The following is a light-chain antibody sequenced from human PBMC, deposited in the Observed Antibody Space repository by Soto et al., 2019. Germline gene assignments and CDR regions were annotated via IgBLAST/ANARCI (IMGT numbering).Light chain of an antibody. V-gene: IGLV2-14*01. CDR3: SSYIGNSNLI. CDR1: SSDVGGYNY. J-gene: IGLJ2*01. CDR2: EVS. Sequence: QSALTQPASVSGSPGQSITISCTGSSSDVGGYNYVSWYQQHPGKAPKLLIYEVSHRPSGVSNRFSGSKSGSTASLTISGRQAEDEADYYCSSYIGNSNLIFGGGTKLTVL.